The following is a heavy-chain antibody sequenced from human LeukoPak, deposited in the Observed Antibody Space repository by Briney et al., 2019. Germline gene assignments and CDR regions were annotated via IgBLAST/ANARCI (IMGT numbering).Heavy chain of an antibody. J-gene: IGHJ4*02. CDR2: INHSGST. Sequence: PSETLSLTCAVYGGSFSGYYWSWIRQPPGKGLEWIGEINHSGSTNYNPSLKSRVTISVDTSTNQCSLKLRSVTAADTAVYYCVRAYYYGSGSYDYWGQGTLVTVSS. V-gene: IGHV4-34*01. CDR1: GGSFSGYY. CDR3: VRAYYYGSGSYDY. D-gene: IGHD3-10*01.